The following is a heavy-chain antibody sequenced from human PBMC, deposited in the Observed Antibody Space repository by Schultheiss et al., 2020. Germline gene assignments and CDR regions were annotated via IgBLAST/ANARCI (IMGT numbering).Heavy chain of an antibody. Sequence: GGSLRLSCAASEFTVSSNYMSWVRQAPGKGLEWVSVIYSGGSTYYADSVKGRFTISRDNSKNTLYLQMNSLRAEDTAVYYCARDLGRQTANYGMDVWGQGTTVTVSS. CDR2: IYSGGST. J-gene: IGHJ6*02. CDR3: ARDLGRQTANYGMDV. D-gene: IGHD1-14*01. V-gene: IGHV3-53*01. CDR1: EFTVSSNY.